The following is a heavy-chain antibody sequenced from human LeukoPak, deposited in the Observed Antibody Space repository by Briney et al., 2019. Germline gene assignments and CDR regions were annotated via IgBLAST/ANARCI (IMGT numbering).Heavy chain of an antibody. CDR3: AREPAAMGFDY. D-gene: IGHD2-2*01. CDR2: IYYSGSP. J-gene: IGHJ4*02. CDR1: GGSISSGDYY. V-gene: IGHV4-30-4*01. Sequence: SETLSLTCTVSGGSISSGDYYWSWIRQPPGKGLEWIGYIYYSGSPYSNPSLKSRVTISVDMSKNPFSLNLSSVTAADTAVYYCAREPAAMGFDYWGQGTLVTVSS.